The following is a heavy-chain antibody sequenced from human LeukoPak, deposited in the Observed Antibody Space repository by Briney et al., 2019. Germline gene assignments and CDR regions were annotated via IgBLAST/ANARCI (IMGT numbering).Heavy chain of an antibody. CDR2: VSYSGGT. J-gene: IGHJ4*02. D-gene: IGHD3-3*01. V-gene: IGHV4-59*02. CDR1: GASVSSHY. Sequence: SETLSFTCTVSGASVSSHYWSWIRQPPGKGLEWIGYVSYSGGTNYNPSLKSRVTISLDTSKDQFSLRLNSVTAADTAVYYCARLSTYYDFWSPLDYWGQGTLVTVSS. CDR3: ARLSTYYDFWSPLDY.